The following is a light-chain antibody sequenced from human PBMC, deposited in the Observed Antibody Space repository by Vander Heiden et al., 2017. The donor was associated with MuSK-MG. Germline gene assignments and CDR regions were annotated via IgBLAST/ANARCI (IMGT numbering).Light chain of an antibody. J-gene: IGKJ1*01. CDR1: QHVDLY. Sequence: DSQMTQSPSSLSASVGDKLTLTCLASQHVDLYVTWYLHQPGKAPQLVIYEASTLQSRVPSRFTAGRSGTDYSLTISSMQTEDFATDYSQQSFTSPPTFGLGTRVEIK. CDR3: QQSFTSPPT. V-gene: IGKV1-39*01. CDR2: EAS.